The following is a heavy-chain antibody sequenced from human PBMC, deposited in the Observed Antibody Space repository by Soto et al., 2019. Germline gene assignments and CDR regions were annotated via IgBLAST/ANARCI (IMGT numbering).Heavy chain of an antibody. CDR1: GDSMRTDNHY. CDR2: IHYSGNT. Sequence: SETLSLTCTVSGDSMRTDNHYWGWVRQPPGKGLEWIGHIHYSGNTNYNPSLKSRVTISVDTSKNQFSLKLSSVTAADTAVYYCARYKSNYYYGMDVWGQGTTVTVSS. D-gene: IGHD1-20*01. V-gene: IGHV4-61*01. J-gene: IGHJ6*02. CDR3: ARYKSNYYYGMDV.